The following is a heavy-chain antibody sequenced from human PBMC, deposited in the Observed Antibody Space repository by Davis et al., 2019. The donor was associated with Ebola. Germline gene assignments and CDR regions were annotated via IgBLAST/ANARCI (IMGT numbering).Heavy chain of an antibody. D-gene: IGHD2-15*01. J-gene: IGHJ4*02. CDR3: AREEDIVVVVAAPFDY. CDR2: ISSSSSYI. Sequence: GESLKISCAASGFTFSSYSMNWVRQAPGKGLEWVSSISSSSSYIYYADSVKGRFTISRDNAKNSLYLQMNSLRAEDTAVYYCAREEDIVVVVAAPFDYWGQGTLVTVSS. CDR1: GFTFSSYS. V-gene: IGHV3-21*01.